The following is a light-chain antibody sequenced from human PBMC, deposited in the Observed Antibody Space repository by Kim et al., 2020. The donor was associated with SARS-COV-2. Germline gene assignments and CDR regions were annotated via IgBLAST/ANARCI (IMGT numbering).Light chain of an antibody. J-gene: IGLJ3*02. CDR2: YDS. V-gene: IGLV3-21*04. CDR1: NIGRKS. CDR3: QVWDTINDHPAWV. Sequence: SYELTQPPSVSVAPGKTARITCGGNNIGRKSVHWYQQRPGQAPVVLIYYDSDRPSGIPERFSGSNYGNTATLTISRVEAGDEADYYCQVWDTINDHPAWVFGGGTQLTVL.